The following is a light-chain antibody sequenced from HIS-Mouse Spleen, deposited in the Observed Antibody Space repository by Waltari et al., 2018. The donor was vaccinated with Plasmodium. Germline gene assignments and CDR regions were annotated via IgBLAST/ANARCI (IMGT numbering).Light chain of an antibody. CDR3: AAWDDSLSGWV. CDR1: SPNIGSNY. V-gene: IGLV1-47*01. Sequence: QSVLTQPPSASGTPGQRVTISCSGSSPNIGSNYVYWYPQLPGTAPNLLIYRNNQRPSGVPDRFSGSKSGTSASLAISGLRSEDEADYYCAAWDDSLSGWVFGGGTKLTVL. CDR2: RNN. J-gene: IGLJ3*02.